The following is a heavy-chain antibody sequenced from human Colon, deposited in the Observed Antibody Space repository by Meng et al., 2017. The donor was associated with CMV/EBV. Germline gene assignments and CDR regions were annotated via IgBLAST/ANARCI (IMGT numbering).Heavy chain of an antibody. Sequence: SETLSLTCTVSGDSLRDHCWSWIRQPPGKGLEWMGYIYYSGSATYSPSLKSRITISIDTSKNQFSLHLRSVTPADTAMYFCARGLGHASNNSHDSWGQGTLVTVSS. J-gene: IGHJ4*02. CDR2: IYYSGSA. D-gene: IGHD1-1*01. V-gene: IGHV4-59*11. CDR1: GDSLRDHC. CDR3: ARGLGHASNNSHDS.